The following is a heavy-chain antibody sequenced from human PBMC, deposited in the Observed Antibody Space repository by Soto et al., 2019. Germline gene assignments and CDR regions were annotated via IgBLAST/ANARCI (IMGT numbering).Heavy chain of an antibody. J-gene: IGHJ4*02. V-gene: IGHV3-33*01. CDR3: ARDGYCSGGSCYSVPVFDY. CDR2: IWYDGSNK. D-gene: IGHD2-15*01. Sequence: GGSLRLSCAASGFAFSSYGMHWVRQAPGKGLEWVAVIWYDGSNKYYADSVKGRFTISRDNSKNTLYLQMNSLRAEDTAVYYCARDGYCSGGSCYSVPVFDYWGQGT. CDR1: GFAFSSYG.